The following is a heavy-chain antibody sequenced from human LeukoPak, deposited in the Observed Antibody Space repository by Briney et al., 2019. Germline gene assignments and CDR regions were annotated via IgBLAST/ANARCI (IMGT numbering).Heavy chain of an antibody. D-gene: IGHD3-9*01. CDR1: GYTFTSYA. V-gene: IGHV1-3*01. Sequence: ASVKVSCKASGYTFTSYAMHWVRQAPGQRLEWMGWINAGNGNTKYSQKFQGRVTITRDTSASTAYMELSSLRSEDTAVYYCARSRYFDWSNDYWGQGTLVTVSS. CDR2: INAGNGNT. J-gene: IGHJ4*02. CDR3: ARSRYFDWSNDY.